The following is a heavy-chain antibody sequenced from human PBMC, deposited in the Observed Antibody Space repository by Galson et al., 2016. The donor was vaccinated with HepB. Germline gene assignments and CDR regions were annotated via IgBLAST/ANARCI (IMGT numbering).Heavy chain of an antibody. Sequence: SLRLSCAASGFTFRSYALSWVRQAPEMGLEWVSTITGSGGTPYYADSVKGRFTISRDNSKNTLYLHLNRLRVEDTATYYCAKCDGDYEYFQYWGQGTLVTVSS. CDR3: AKCDGDYEYFQY. V-gene: IGHV3-23*01. D-gene: IGHD4-17*01. CDR2: ITGSGGTP. CDR1: GFTFRSYA. J-gene: IGHJ1*01.